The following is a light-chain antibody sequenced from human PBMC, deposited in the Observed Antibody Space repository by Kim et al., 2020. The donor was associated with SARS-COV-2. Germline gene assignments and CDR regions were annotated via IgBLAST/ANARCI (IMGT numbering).Light chain of an antibody. CDR3: QSYDSRLSDSWV. Sequence: QSVLTQPPSVSEAPGQRVTISCTGSSSNIGSYDVHWYQHLPGTAPKLLVYSDNNRPSGVPDRFSGSKSGTSASLAITGLQAEDEADYYCQSYDSRLSDSWVCGGGTQLTVL. CDR2: SDN. CDR1: SSNIGSYD. J-gene: IGLJ3*02. V-gene: IGLV1-40*01.